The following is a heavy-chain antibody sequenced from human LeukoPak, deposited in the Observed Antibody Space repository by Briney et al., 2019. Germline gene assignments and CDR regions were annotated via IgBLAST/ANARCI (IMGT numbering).Heavy chain of an antibody. D-gene: IGHD3-22*01. CDR3: ARGEMYYYDSSGFIRPYYYGMDV. V-gene: IGHV4-59*08. CDR1: GGSISSYY. CDR2: IYYSGST. J-gene: IGHJ6*02. Sequence: PSETLSLTCTVSGGSISSYYWSWIRQPPGKGLEWVGYIYYSGSTNYNPSLKSRVTISVDTSKNQFSLKLSSAPAADTAVYYCARGEMYYYDSSGFIRPYYYGMDVWGQGTTVTASS.